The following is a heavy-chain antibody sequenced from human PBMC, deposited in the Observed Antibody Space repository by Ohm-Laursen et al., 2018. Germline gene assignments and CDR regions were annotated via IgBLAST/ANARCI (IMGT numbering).Heavy chain of an antibody. CDR2: ISSSSSYI. V-gene: IGHV3-21*04. D-gene: IGHD1-26*01. CDR1: GFTFSNAW. J-gene: IGHJ6*02. CDR3: AKCASFYYYYYGMDV. Sequence: SLRLSCSASGFTFSNAWMSLVRQAPGKGLEWVSSISSSSSYIYYADSVKGRFTISRDNAKNSLYLQMNSLRAEDTAVYYCAKCASFYYYYYGMDVWGQGTTVTVSS.